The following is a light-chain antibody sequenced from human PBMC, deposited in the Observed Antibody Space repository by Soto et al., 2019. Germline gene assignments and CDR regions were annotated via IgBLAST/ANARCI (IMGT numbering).Light chain of an antibody. Sequence: EIVMTQSPATLSVSPGERATLSCRASQSVSSNLAWYQQKPGQAPRLLIDGASTRATGIPARFSGSGSGTEFTLTISSLQSEDFAVYYCQQLRTFGQGTKVEIK. J-gene: IGKJ1*01. CDR3: QQLRT. CDR2: GAS. CDR1: QSVSSN. V-gene: IGKV3-15*01.